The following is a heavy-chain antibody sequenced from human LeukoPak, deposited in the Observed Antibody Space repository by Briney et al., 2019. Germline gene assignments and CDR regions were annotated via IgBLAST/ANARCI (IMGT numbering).Heavy chain of an antibody. Sequence: GGSLRLSCAASGFTFSKYWMHWVRQGPGKGLVWVSRCISDGSITSYADSVKGRFTISRDNAKNTLYLQMNSLRAEDTAVYYCAKDVQLELMKPKMYGMDVWGQGTTVTVFS. CDR2: CISDGSIT. J-gene: IGHJ6*02. CDR1: GFTFSKYW. V-gene: IGHV3-74*01. CDR3: AKDVQLELMKPKMYGMDV. D-gene: IGHD1-7*01.